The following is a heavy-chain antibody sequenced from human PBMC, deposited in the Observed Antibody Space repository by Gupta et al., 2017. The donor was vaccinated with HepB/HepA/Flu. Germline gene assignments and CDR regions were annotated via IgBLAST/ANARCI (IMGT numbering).Heavy chain of an antibody. V-gene: IGHV3-21*01. D-gene: IGHD4-17*01. CDR3: AKGGGDGDYDDY. Sequence: EVQLVESGGGLAKPGGSLRLSCAASGFTFSYYSMNWVRRAPGKGLECVSYISRSNSYIKYAYAVKGRFTITRDNAKNSLYLQMKSLRAEDTAVYYYAKGGGDGDYDDYWGQGTLVTVYS. CDR2: ISRSNSYI. J-gene: IGHJ4*02. CDR1: GFTFSYYS.